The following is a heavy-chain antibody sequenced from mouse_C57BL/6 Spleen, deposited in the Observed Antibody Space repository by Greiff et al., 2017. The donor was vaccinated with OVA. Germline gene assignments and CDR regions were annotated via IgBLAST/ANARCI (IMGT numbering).Heavy chain of an antibody. Sequence: EVQLQQSGAELVRPGASVKLSCTASGFNIKDYYMHWVKQRPEQGLEWIGRIDPEDGDTEYAPKFQGKATMTADTSSNTAYLQLSSLTSEDTAVDYCTTPFITTVVAGFDYWGQGTTLTVSS. V-gene: IGHV14-1*01. CDR3: TTPFITTVVAGFDY. J-gene: IGHJ2*01. CDR1: GFNIKDYY. CDR2: IDPEDGDT. D-gene: IGHD1-1*01.